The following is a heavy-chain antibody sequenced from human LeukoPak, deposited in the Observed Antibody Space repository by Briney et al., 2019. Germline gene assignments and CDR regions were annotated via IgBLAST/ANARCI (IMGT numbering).Heavy chain of an antibody. Sequence: GGSLRLSCAASGFTFDDYGMSWVRQAPGKGLEWVSGINWNGGSTGYADSVKGRFTISRDNAKNSLYLQMNSLRAEDTALYYCARGVAPYSSGWYSDYWGQGTLVTVSS. J-gene: IGHJ4*02. V-gene: IGHV3-20*04. CDR1: GFTFDDYG. D-gene: IGHD6-19*01. CDR3: ARGVAPYSSGWYSDY. CDR2: INWNGGST.